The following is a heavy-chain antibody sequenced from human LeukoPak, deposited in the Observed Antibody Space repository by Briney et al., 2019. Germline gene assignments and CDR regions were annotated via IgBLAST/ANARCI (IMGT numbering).Heavy chain of an antibody. CDR2: IYYSWST. D-gene: IGHD2-21*02. V-gene: IGHV4-59*01. CDR3: ARLGSCGGHCYSFDY. Sequence: SVTVSLTCSVSGGSICSYYWRWMPQSPGEGVEGFRYIYYSWSTSYNPSLESRVTIPVDTSKNQFSLRLSSVTAADTAVYYCARLGSCGGHCYSFDYWGQRTLVTVSS. CDR1: GGSICSYY. J-gene: IGHJ4*02.